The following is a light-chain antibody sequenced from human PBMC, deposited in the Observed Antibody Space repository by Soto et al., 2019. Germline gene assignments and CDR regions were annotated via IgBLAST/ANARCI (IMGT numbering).Light chain of an antibody. CDR3: QQRYTWVT. CDR1: QSVGNS. Sequence: EIVLTQSPATLSLYPGERATLSCRASQSVGNSLAWFQQTPGQPPRLLIYDASTRATGIPARFSGSGSGTAFTLTISSLEPEDSAVYYCQQRYTWVTFGGGTKVDIK. J-gene: IGKJ4*01. CDR2: DAS. V-gene: IGKV3-11*01.